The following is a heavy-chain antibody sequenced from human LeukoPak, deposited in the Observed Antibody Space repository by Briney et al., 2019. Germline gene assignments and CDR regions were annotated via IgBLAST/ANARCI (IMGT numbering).Heavy chain of an antibody. CDR1: GFTFNNYW. V-gene: IGHV3-7*01. D-gene: IGHD3-10*01. J-gene: IGHJ4*02. Sequence: GGSLRLSCAASGFTFNNYWMTWVRQAPGMGLEWVANIKQDGSEKYYVDSVKGRFTISRDIAKNSLYLQMDSLRAEDTAVYYCARDGITMRILEYWGQGTLVTVSS. CDR2: IKQDGSEK. CDR3: ARDGITMRILEY.